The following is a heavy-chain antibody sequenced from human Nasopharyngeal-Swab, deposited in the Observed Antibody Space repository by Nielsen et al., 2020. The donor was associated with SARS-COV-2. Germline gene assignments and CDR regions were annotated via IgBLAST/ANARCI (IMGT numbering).Heavy chain of an antibody. J-gene: IGHJ4*02. V-gene: IGHV3-73*01. CDR2: IGDKDHNYAT. Sequence: EYLKISCAASGFIFSASALHWVRQASGHGLEWVGRIGDKDHNYATTYGASVQGRFTISRDDSKNTAFLQMDSLKTEDTALYYCTTDFYFDYWGQGTLVTVSS. CDR1: GFIFSASA. CDR3: TTDFYFDY.